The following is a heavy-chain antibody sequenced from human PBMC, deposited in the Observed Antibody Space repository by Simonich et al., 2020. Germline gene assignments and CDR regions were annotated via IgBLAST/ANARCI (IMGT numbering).Heavy chain of an antibody. CDR3: AKDLGERITMIVVVIDAFDI. CDR2: ISGSGGST. Sequence: GGGLVQPGGSLRLSCAASGFTFSSYAMSWVRQAPGKGLGWDSAISGSGGSTYYTDSVKGRFTISRDNSKNTLYLQMNSLRAEDTAVYYCAKDLGERITMIVVVIDAFDIWGQGTMVTVSS. V-gene: IGHV3-23*01. D-gene: IGHD3-22*01. CDR1: GFTFSSYA. J-gene: IGHJ3*02.